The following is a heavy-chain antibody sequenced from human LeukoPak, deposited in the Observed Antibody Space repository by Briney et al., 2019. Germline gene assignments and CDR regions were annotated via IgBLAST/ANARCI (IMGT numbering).Heavy chain of an antibody. Sequence: GESLKISCKGFGYTFSSYWIGWVRQMPGKGLEWMGIIYPGDSDTRYSPSLQGQVTISVDTSIGTAYLQWSSLKASDTAIYYCARQNDFRLDYWGQGTLVTVSS. CDR1: GYTFSSYW. V-gene: IGHV5-51*01. CDR3: ARQNDFRLDY. D-gene: IGHD3-3*01. CDR2: IYPGDSDT. J-gene: IGHJ4*02.